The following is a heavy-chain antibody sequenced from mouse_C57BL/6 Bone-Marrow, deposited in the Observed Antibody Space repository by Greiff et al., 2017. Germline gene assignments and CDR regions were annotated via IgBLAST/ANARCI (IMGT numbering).Heavy chain of an antibody. CDR2: INSDGGST. V-gene: IGHV5-2*01. CDR3: ARPHYSNYKFAY. J-gene: IGHJ3*01. Sequence: EVMLVESGGGLVQPGESLKLSCESNAYEFPSHDMSWVRKTPEKRLELVAAINSDGGSTYYPDTMEGRFIISRDNTTKTLYLQMSSLRSEDTALYYCARPHYSNYKFAYWGQGTLVTVSA. CDR1: AYEFPSHD. D-gene: IGHD2-5*01.